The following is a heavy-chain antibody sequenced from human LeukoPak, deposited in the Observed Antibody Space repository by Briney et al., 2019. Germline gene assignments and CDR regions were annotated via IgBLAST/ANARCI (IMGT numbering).Heavy chain of an antibody. Sequence: ASVKVSCKASGYTFTGYYMHWVRQAPGQGLEWMGWINTNTGNPTYAQGFTGRFVFSLDTSVSTAYLQISSLKAEDTAVYYCARDTSHSGYDYVGFHDAFDIWGQGTMVTVSS. CDR3: ARDTSHSGYDYVGFHDAFDI. CDR1: GYTFTGYY. J-gene: IGHJ3*02. V-gene: IGHV7-4-1*02. CDR2: INTNTGNP. D-gene: IGHD5-12*01.